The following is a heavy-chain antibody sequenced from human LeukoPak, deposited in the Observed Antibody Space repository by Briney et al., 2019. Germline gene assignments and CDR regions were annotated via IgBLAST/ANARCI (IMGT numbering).Heavy chain of an antibody. CDR2: MNPISGNT. V-gene: IGHV1-8*01. D-gene: IGHD2-15*01. Sequence: ASVKVSCRASGYPFSNYDINWVRQASGQGLEWMGWMNPISGNTGFAQKFQGRVTLTRNTPTSTAYMELSSLTSEDTAVYFCARTPSCGHGCYYYFDYWGQGTLVTVSS. J-gene: IGHJ4*02. CDR3: ARTPSCGHGCYYYFDY. CDR1: GYPFSNYD.